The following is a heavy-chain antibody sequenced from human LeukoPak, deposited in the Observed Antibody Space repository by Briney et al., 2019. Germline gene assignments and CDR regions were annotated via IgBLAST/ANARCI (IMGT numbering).Heavy chain of an antibody. J-gene: IGHJ5*02. CDR1: GYTFTGYY. CDR2: INPNSGGT. Sequence: ASVKVSCKASGYTFTGYYMHWMRQAPGQGLEWMGWINPNSGGTNYAQKFQGRVTMTRDTSISTAYMELSRLRSDDTAVYYCARVPTKTLSLFDPWGQGTLVTVSS. V-gene: IGHV1-2*02. CDR3: ARVPTKTLSLFDP.